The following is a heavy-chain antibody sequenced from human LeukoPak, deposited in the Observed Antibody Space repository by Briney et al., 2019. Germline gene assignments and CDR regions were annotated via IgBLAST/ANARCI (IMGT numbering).Heavy chain of an antibody. J-gene: IGHJ5*02. CDR1: GGSISSYY. CDR3: ARTGDYGDYMGVYWFDP. D-gene: IGHD4-17*01. CDR2: IYYSGST. V-gene: IGHV4-59*08. Sequence: SETLSLTCTVSGGSISSYYWSWIRQPPGKGLEWIGYIYYSGSTNYNPSLKSRVTISVDTSKNQFSLKLSSVTAADTAVYYCARTGDYGDYMGVYWFDPWGQGTLVTVSS.